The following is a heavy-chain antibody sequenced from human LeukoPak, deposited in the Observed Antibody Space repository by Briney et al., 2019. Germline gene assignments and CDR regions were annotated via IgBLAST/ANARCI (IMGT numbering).Heavy chain of an antibody. CDR1: GASISSDS. J-gene: IGHJ4*02. Sequence: SETLSLTCTVAGASISSDSWSWIRQPPGKGLEWIGNIHYSGSTNYNPSLRSRVIMSIDTSKNQFSLKLSSVTAADTAVYFCARVGVSARWGQGTLVTVSS. CDR3: ARVGVSAR. CDR2: IHYSGST. V-gene: IGHV4-59*01. D-gene: IGHD1-26*01.